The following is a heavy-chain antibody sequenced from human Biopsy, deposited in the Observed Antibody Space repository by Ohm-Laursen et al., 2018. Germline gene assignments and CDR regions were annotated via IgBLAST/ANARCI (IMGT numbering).Heavy chain of an antibody. V-gene: IGHV1-46*01. CDR2: INPSHGST. Sequence: SVKVSCKASGYTFTRYYMHWVRQAPGQGLQWMGLINPSHGSTGSAQKFQGRLTMTTDTSTSTAYMELRSLRSDDTAVYYCARDRPSVSTYGVDWGQGTLVTVSS. CDR3: ARDRPSVSTYGVD. D-gene: IGHD3-3*01. J-gene: IGHJ4*02. CDR1: GYTFTRYY.